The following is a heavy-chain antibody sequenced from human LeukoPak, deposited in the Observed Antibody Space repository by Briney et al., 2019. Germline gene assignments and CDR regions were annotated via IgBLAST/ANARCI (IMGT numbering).Heavy chain of an antibody. Sequence: ASVKVSCKASGYTFTSYDINWVRQATGQGLEWMGWMNPNSGNTGYAQKLQGRVTMTRNTSISTAYMELSSLRSEDTAVYYCARQPGIAVAVGMDVWGKGTTVTVSS. CDR3: ARQPGIAVAVGMDV. CDR1: GYTFTSYD. D-gene: IGHD6-19*01. J-gene: IGHJ6*03. CDR2: MNPNSGNT. V-gene: IGHV1-8*01.